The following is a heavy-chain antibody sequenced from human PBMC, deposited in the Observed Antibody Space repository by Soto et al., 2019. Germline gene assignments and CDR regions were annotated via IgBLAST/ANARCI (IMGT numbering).Heavy chain of an antibody. CDR1: GYSFTSYW. J-gene: IGHJ6*02. V-gene: IGHV5-51*01. CDR2: IYPGDSDT. CDR3: SRSKFDFWSGPLPYYYYYGMDV. D-gene: IGHD3-3*01. Sequence: PGESLKISCKGSGYSFTSYWIGWARQMPGKGLEWMGIIYPGDSDTRNSPTLQGQVTISADKSISTAYLQWSSLKASDTAMYYCSRSKFDFWSGPLPYYYYYGMDVWGQGTTVTVSS.